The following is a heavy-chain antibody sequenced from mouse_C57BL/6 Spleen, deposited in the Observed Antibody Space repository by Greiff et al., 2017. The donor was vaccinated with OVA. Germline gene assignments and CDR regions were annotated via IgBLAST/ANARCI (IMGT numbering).Heavy chain of an antibody. Sequence: EVQLQQSGPGMVKPSQSLSLTCTVTGYSITSGYDWHWIRHFPGNKLEWMGYISYSGSTNYNPSLKSRISITHDTSKNHFFLKLNSVTTEDTATYYCARSYYGSSYVGYFDVWGTGTTVTVSS. CDR2: ISYSGST. CDR3: ARSYYGSSYVGYFDV. CDR1: GYSITSGYD. J-gene: IGHJ1*03. V-gene: IGHV3-1*01. D-gene: IGHD1-1*01.